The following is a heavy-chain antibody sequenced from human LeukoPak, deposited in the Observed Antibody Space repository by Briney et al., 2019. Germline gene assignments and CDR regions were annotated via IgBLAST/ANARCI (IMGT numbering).Heavy chain of an antibody. Sequence: ASVKVSCKASGYTFTNYGVTWVRQAPGQGLEWMGWISAYNGNTNYAQKLQGRVTMTTDTSTSTAYMELRSLRSDDTAVYYCAREINYYDSSGYPLDYWGQGTLVTVSS. V-gene: IGHV1-18*01. CDR1: GYTFTNYG. CDR3: AREINYYDSSGYPLDY. J-gene: IGHJ4*02. CDR2: ISAYNGNT. D-gene: IGHD3-22*01.